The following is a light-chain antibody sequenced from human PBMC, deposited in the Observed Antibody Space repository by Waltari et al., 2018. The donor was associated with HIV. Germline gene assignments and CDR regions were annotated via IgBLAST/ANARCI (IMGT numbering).Light chain of an antibody. CDR3: CSYAGTYTFVV. CDR2: DVS. V-gene: IGLV2-11*01. Sequence: QSALTQPRSLSGSPGQSVPISCTGTSSAVGSYNYVSWYPHHPGKAPNLILDDVSERPSGVPDRFSGSKSGNTASLTISGLQAEDEADYYCCSYAGTYTFVVFGGGTKLTVL. CDR1: SSAVGSYNY. J-gene: IGLJ2*01.